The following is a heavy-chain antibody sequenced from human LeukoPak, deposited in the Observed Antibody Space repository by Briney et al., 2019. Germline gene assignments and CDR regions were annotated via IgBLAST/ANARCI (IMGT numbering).Heavy chain of an antibody. V-gene: IGHV1-18*01. CDR3: ALGYSSSLAGVVEIDY. Sequence: ASVKVSCKASGYTFTSYGISWVRQAPGQGLEWMGWISAYNGNTNYAQKLQGRVTMTTDTSTSTAYMELRSLRSDDTAVYYCALGYSSSLAGVVEIDYWGQETLVTVSS. J-gene: IGHJ4*02. CDR2: ISAYNGNT. CDR1: GYTFTSYG. D-gene: IGHD6-13*01.